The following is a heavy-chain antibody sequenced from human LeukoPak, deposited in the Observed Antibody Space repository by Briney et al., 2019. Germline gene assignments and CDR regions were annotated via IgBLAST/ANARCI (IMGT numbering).Heavy chain of an antibody. Sequence: GGSLRLSCAASGFTFDDYAMHWVRQAPGKGLEGVSGISWNSGSIGYADSVKGRFTISRDNAKNSLYLQMNSLRAEDTALYYCAKDIADNYYYYMDVWGKGTTVTISS. CDR1: GFTFDDYA. J-gene: IGHJ6*03. CDR2: ISWNSGSI. CDR3: AKDIADNYYYYMDV. V-gene: IGHV3-9*01.